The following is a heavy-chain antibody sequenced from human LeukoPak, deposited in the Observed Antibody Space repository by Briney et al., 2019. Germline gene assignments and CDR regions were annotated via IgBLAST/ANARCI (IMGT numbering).Heavy chain of an antibody. CDR1: GGFNTHYY. J-gene: IGHJ4*02. CDR2: FYHSGST. D-gene: IGHD7-27*01. Sequence: SETLSLTCSVSGGFNTHYYWSWIRQPPGKGLEWIGYFYHSGSTNYNPSLKSRVTISVDTSKNQFSLKLSSVTAADTAVYYCATQLGSFDYWGQGTLVTVSS. V-gene: IGHV4-4*08. CDR3: ATQLGSFDY.